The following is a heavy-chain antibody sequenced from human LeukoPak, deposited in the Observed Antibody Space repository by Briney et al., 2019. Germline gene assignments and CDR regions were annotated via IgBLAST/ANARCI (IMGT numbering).Heavy chain of an antibody. J-gene: IGHJ3*02. D-gene: IGHD1-26*01. Sequence: WDTLSLTCTLSGGSISTNKYYWGWIRQPPGKGLEWGGSIYYSGSTYYTPTLTSRVTIFVDTSNNQFSLKLSSVTAADTAVYYCATPYSGGYHGLDIWGQGTMVTVS. CDR2: IYYSGST. CDR3: ATPYSGGYHGLDI. V-gene: IGHV4-39*01. CDR1: GGSISTNKYY.